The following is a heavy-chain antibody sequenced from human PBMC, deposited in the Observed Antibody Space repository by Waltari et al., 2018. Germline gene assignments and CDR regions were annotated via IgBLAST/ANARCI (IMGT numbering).Heavy chain of an antibody. D-gene: IGHD2-15*01. J-gene: IGHJ4*02. Sequence: QVQLVESGGGVVQPGRSLRLSCAASGFTFSSYGMHWVRQAPGKGLEWVAVISYDGSNKYYADSVKGRFTISRDNSKNTLYLQMNSLRAEDTAVYYCVVVVAATPLWGQGTLVTVSS. CDR2: ISYDGSNK. V-gene: IGHV3-30*03. CDR3: VVVVAATPL. CDR1: GFTFSSYG.